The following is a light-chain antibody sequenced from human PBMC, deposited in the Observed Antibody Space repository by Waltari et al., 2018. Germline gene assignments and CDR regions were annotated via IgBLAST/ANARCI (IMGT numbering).Light chain of an antibody. V-gene: IGKV3-15*01. CDR2: GAS. CDR3: QQSNNWYT. J-gene: IGKJ2*01. CDR1: QSVARN. Sequence: EIVMTQSPASLSVSPGERANLSCRASQSVARNLAWYQHKPGKAPRLLVYGASTRATGIPARFSGSGSGTEFTLTISSLQSEDFAVYYCQQSNNWYTFGQGTKLEIK.